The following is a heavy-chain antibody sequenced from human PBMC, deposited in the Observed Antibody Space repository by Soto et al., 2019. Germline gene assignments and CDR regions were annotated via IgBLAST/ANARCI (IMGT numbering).Heavy chain of an antibody. V-gene: IGHV3-30*18. D-gene: IGHD2-2*01. J-gene: IGHJ4*02. CDR2: ISYDGSNK. CDR3: AKDLGYCSSTSCSDY. Sequence: GGSLRLSCAASGFTFSSYGMHWVRQAPGKGLEWVAVISYDGSNKYYADSVKGRFTISRDNSKNTLYLQMNSLRAEDTAVYYCAKDLGYCSSTSCSDYWGQGTRVTVSS. CDR1: GFTFSSYG.